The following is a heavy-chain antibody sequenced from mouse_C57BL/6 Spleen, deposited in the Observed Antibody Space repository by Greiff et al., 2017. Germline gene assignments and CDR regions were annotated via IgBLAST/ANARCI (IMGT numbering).Heavy chain of an antibody. CDR2: ISYDGSN. J-gene: IGHJ2*01. CDR1: GYSITSGYY. D-gene: IGHD1-1*01. Sequence: EVQLQQSGPGLVKPSQSLSLTCSVTGYSITSGYYWNWIRQFPGNKLEWMGYISYDGSNNYNPSLKNRISITRDTSKNQFFLKLNSVTTEDTATYDCASGGSYYGSSHFDHWGQGTTLTVSS. CDR3: ASGGSYYGSSHFDH. V-gene: IGHV3-6*01.